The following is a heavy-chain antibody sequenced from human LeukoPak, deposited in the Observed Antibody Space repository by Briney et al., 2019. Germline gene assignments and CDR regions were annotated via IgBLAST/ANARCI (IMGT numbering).Heavy chain of an antibody. CDR1: GFTFSDYY. CDR2: ISSSGSTI. CDR3: ARATMIGLSRYFQH. D-gene: IGHD3-22*01. J-gene: IGHJ1*01. V-gene: IGHV3-11*04. Sequence: PGGSLRLSCAASGFTFSDYYMSWIRQAPGKELKWVSYISSSGSTIYYADSVKGRFTISRDNAKNSLYLQMNSLRAEDTAVYYCARATMIGLSRYFQHWGQGTLVTVSS.